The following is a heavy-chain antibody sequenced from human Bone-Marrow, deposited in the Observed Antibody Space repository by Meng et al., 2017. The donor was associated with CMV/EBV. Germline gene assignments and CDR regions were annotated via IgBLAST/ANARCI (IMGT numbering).Heavy chain of an antibody. J-gene: IGHJ3*02. V-gene: IGHV3-23*01. Sequence: SYAMSWVRQAPGKGLEWVSGISASGGRTCHADSVKGRFTISRDNSKNTLYLQMNSLRAEDTAVYYCAKSYYFDSSGYYYHGDAFDIWGQGTMVTVSS. D-gene: IGHD3-22*01. CDR1: SYA. CDR2: ISASGGRT. CDR3: AKSYYFDSSGYYYHGDAFDI.